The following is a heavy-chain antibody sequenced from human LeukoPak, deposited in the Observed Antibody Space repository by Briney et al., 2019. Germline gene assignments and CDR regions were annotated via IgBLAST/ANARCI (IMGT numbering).Heavy chain of an antibody. CDR2: INPSGGST. CDR1: GYTFTSYY. V-gene: IGHV1-46*01. CDR3: ARDFYRLPDGSGSYIHHFFDP. J-gene: IGHJ5*02. Sequence: ASVKVSCKASGYTFTSYYMHWVRQAPGQGLEWMGIINPSGGSTSYAQKFQGRVTMTRDTSISTAYMELSRLRSDDTAVYYCARDFYRLPDGSGSYIHHFFDPWGQGTLVTVSS. D-gene: IGHD3-10*01.